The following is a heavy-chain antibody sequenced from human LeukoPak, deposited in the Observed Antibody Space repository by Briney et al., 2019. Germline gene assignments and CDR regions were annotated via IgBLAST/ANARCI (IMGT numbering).Heavy chain of an antibody. D-gene: IGHD3-22*01. CDR2: IYYSGST. V-gene: IGHV4-31*03. CDR1: GGSISSGGYY. CDR3: ARGLYYDSSGYRSSTPVDY. J-gene: IGHJ4*02. Sequence: SQTLSLTCTVSGGSISSGGYYWSWIRQHPGKGLEWIGYIYYSGSTYYNPSLKSRVTISVDTSKNQFSLKLSSVTAADTAVYYCARGLYYDSSGYRSSTPVDYWGQGTLVTVSS.